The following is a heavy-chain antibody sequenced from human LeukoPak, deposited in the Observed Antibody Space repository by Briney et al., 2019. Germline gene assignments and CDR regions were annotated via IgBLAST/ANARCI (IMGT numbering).Heavy chain of an antibody. CDR3: TRGALSFEY. J-gene: IGHJ4*02. CDR2: IYSDGST. V-gene: IGHV3-66*01. Sequence: PGGSLRLSCAVSGFTVNNNYMSWVRQPPGKGLEWVSLIYSDGSTYYADSVKGRFTVSRDSSKNTLFLQMNSLRVDDTAVYYCTRGALSFEYWGQGTLVTVSS. CDR1: GFTVNNNY.